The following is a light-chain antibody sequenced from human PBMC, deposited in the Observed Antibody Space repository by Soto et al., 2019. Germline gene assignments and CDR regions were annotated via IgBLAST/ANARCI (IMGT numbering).Light chain of an antibody. V-gene: IGLV2-23*02. CDR2: EVT. Sequence: QSALTQPASVSGSPGQSIAISCTGTSSDVGRNNHVSWYQQHPGKAPKLMIYEVTQRPSGVSDCFSGSKSGNTASLTISGLQAEYEADYDSWSYAGNGIFNVFGTGTTLTVL. J-gene: IGLJ1*01. CDR1: SSDVGRNNH. CDR3: WSYAGNGIFNV.